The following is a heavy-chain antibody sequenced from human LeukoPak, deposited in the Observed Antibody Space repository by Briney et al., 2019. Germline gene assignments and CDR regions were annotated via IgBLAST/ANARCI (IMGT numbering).Heavy chain of an antibody. CDR1: GYTFTSYG. D-gene: IGHD1-26*01. Sequence: GASVKVSCKASGYTFTSYGISWVRQAPGQGLEWMGWISAYNGNTNYAQKLQGRVTMTTDTSTGTAYMELRNLRSDDTAVYYCARCVTHSGSYHHDYWGQGTLVTVSS. J-gene: IGHJ4*02. CDR3: ARCVTHSGSYHHDY. CDR2: ISAYNGNT. V-gene: IGHV1-18*01.